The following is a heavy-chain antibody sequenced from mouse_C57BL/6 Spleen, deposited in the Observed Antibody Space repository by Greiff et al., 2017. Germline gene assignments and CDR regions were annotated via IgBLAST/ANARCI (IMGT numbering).Heavy chain of an antibody. J-gene: IGHJ4*01. D-gene: IGHD2-1*01. V-gene: IGHV1-64*01. CDR3: FYGNYVDYAMDY. CDR1: GYTFTSYW. CDR2: IHPNSGST. Sequence: QVQLQQPGAELVKPGASVKLSCKASGYTFTSYWMHWVKQRPGQGLEWIGMIHPNSGSTNYNEKFKSKATLTVDKSSSTAYMQLSSLTSEDSAVYYCFYGNYVDYAMDYWGQGTSVTVSS.